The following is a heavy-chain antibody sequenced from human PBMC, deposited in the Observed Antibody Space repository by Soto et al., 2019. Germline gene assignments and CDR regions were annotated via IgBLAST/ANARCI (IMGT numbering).Heavy chain of an antibody. CDR1: GFNFSSYS. CDR2: ISSSSSYI. D-gene: IGHD1-20*01. Sequence: EVQLVESGGGLVKPGGSLRLACVASGFNFSSYSMNWDRQAPGKGLEWVSSISSSSSYIHYADSLKGRFTISRDNAKNSLYLQMTSLRADDTAVYYCARGTTLITPLWFAPWGQGTLVTVSA. J-gene: IGHJ5*02. CDR3: ARGTTLITPLWFAP. V-gene: IGHV3-21*01.